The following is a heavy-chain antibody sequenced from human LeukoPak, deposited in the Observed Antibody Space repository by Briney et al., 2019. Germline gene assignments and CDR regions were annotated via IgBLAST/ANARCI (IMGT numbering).Heavy chain of an antibody. CDR2: IYYSGST. V-gene: IGHV4-61*03. CDR1: GGSVSSGSYY. CDR3: GRGGIAAASAGIDY. Sequence: SSETLSLTCTVSGGSVSSGSYYWSWIRQPPGKGLEWIGYIYYSGSTYYNPSLQSRVTISVDRSKNHFSLNLSSVTAADTAVYYCGRGGIAAASAGIDYWGQGTLVTVSS. D-gene: IGHD6-13*01. J-gene: IGHJ4*02.